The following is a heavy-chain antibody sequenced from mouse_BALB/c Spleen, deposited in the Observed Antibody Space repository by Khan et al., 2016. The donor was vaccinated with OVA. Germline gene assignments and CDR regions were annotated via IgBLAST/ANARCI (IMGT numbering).Heavy chain of an antibody. V-gene: IGHV1-55*01. CDR3: ARRSYYGTRNFDV. J-gene: IGHJ1*01. CDR2: IYPGSGST. Sequence: QQPGAELVKPGTSVKLSCKASGYNFTSYWINWVKLRPGQGLEWIGDIYPGSGSTNYNEKFKSKAALTVDTSSSTAYMQLNSLASEDSALYYCARRSYYGTRNFDVWGAGTTVTVSS. CDR1: GYNFTSYW. D-gene: IGHD1-1*01.